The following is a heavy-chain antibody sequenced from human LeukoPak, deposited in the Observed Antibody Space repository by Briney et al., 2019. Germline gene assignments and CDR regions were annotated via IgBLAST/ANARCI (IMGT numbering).Heavy chain of an antibody. CDR1: GGSFSGYY. CDR3: ARGSAWGDYTDS. J-gene: IGHJ4*02. D-gene: IGHD7-27*01. V-gene: IGHV4-34*01. Sequence: KPSETLSLTCAVYGGSFSGYYWRWIRQPPGKGLEWVGEINHSGSANYNPSLKSRVTISVDTSKNQFSLKVTSVTAADTAVYYCARGSAWGDYTDSGGQGTLVTVSS. CDR2: INHSGSA.